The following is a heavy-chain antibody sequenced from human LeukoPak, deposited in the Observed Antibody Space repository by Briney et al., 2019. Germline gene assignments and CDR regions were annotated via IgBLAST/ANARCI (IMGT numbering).Heavy chain of an antibody. V-gene: IGHV1-8*01. CDR2: MNLNSGNT. J-gene: IGHJ3*01. Sequence: GASVKLSCKASGYTFITYEIILVRQATGQGLEWMGWMNLNSGNTGYAQNIQRRVTMTRDNSKDTAYMELSSLRSEDTGVYFCARGRYGANPLSLWGQGTMVTVAS. CDR3: ARGRYGANPLSL. D-gene: IGHD4/OR15-4a*01. CDR1: GYTFITYE.